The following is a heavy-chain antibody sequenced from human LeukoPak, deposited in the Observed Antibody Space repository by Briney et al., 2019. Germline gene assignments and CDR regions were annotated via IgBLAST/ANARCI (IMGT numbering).Heavy chain of an antibody. D-gene: IGHD1-26*01. CDR2: IYYSGST. J-gene: IGHJ6*03. V-gene: IGHV4-39*01. CDR3: ARQREAYYYYMDV. Sequence: WIRQPPGKGLEWIGSIYYSGSTYYNPSLKSRVTISVDTSKNQFSLKLSSVTAADTAVYYCARQREAYYYYMDVWGKGTTVTVSS.